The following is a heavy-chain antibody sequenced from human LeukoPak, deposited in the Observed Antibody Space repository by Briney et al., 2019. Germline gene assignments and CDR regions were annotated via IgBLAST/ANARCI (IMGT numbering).Heavy chain of an antibody. V-gene: IGHV4-30-2*01. CDR2: IYHSGST. CDR1: GGSISSGSYY. J-gene: IGHJ4*02. D-gene: IGHD6-13*01. CDR3: ASQQQLATFDY. Sequence: PSQTLSLTCTVSGGSISSGSYYWSWIRQPPGKGLEWIGYIYHSGSTYYNPSLKSRVTISVDRSKNQFSLKLSSVTAADTAVYYCASQQQLATFDYWGQGTLVTVSS.